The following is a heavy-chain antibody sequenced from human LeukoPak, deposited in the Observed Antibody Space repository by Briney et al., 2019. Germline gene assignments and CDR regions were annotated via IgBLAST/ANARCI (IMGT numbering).Heavy chain of an antibody. CDR3: ARQGWYYGSGSYSAPYYMDV. D-gene: IGHD3-10*01. Sequence: GESLKISCKGSGYSFTNYWIGWVRQMPGKGLEWMGILYPGDSDTRYSPSCQGQVTISTDKSGSTAYLQWNSLKASDTAMYYCARQGWYYGSGSYSAPYYMDVWGKGTTVTVSS. V-gene: IGHV5-51*01. J-gene: IGHJ6*03. CDR1: GYSFTNYW. CDR2: LYPGDSDT.